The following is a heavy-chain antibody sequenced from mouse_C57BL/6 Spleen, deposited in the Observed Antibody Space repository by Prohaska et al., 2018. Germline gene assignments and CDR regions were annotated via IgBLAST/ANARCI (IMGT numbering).Heavy chain of an antibody. V-gene: IGHV1-72*01. CDR1: GYTLTSYW. Sequence: QDQLQQPGAELVKPVASVKLSCHDFGYTLTSYWNNWEKQWHRRCLQCIGRINRNSIGTKYNEKLKGKATLTVDKPSSTADMQLSSLTSDDSAVYYGAREERPYYGSSYGYWGQGTTLTVSS. CDR3: AREERPYYGSSYGY. D-gene: IGHD1-1*01. CDR2: INRNSIGT. J-gene: IGHJ2*01.